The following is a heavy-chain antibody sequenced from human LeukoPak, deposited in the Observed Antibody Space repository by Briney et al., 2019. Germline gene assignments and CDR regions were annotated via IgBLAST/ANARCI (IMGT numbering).Heavy chain of an antibody. Sequence: PSETLSLTCADYGGSFSGYYWSWIRQPPGKGLEWIGEINHSGSTNYNPSLKSRVTISVDTSKNQFSLKLSSVTAADTAVYYCARGINDFWSGYNPRPGYFDYWGQGTLVTVSS. CDR2: INHSGST. CDR3: ARGINDFWSGYNPRPGYFDY. CDR1: GGSFSGYY. J-gene: IGHJ4*02. V-gene: IGHV4-34*01. D-gene: IGHD3-3*01.